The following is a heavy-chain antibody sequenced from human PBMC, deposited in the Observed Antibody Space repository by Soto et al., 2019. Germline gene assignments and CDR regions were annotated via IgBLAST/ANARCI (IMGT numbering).Heavy chain of an antibody. J-gene: IGHJ4*02. Sequence: QVQLQESGPGLVKPSESLSLTCAVSGGSISSYYWSWIRQPPGKGLEWIGYIYYSGNTNYNPSLKSRVTISVDTSKNQFSLKLTSATAADTAVYYCARSRYTSGWWTPPFDYWGQGTLVTVSS. CDR3: ARSRYTSGWWTPPFDY. V-gene: IGHV4-59*01. D-gene: IGHD6-19*01. CDR2: IYYSGNT. CDR1: GGSISSYY.